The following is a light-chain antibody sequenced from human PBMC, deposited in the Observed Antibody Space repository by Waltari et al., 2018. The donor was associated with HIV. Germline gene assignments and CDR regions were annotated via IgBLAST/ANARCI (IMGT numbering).Light chain of an antibody. CDR2: DVT. Sequence: QSALAQPPSASGSAGQSVTISCTGTSSDVGAYNYVSCYQQHPGKSPKLIIYDVTKRPSGVPDRFSGSKSGNTASLTVSGPQGEDEADYYCSSYADSDTPVVFGGGTKLTVL. CDR3: SSYADSDTPVV. V-gene: IGLV2-8*01. CDR1: SSDVGAYNY. J-gene: IGLJ2*01.